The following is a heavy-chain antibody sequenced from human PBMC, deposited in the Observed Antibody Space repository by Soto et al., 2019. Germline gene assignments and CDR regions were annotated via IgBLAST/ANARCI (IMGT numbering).Heavy chain of an antibody. J-gene: IGHJ5*02. CDR2: INPSGGST. CDR1: GYTFTSYY. D-gene: IGHD2-21*02. Sequence: ASVKVSCKASGYTFTSYYMHWVRQAPGQGLEWMGIINPSGGSTSYAQKFQGRVTMTRDTSTSTVYMELSSLRSEDTAVYYCARELTRSVAGNWFDPWGQGTLVTVSS. CDR3: ARELTRSVAGNWFDP. V-gene: IGHV1-46*03.